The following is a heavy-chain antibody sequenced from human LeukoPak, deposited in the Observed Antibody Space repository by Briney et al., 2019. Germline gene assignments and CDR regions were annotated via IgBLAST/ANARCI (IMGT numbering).Heavy chain of an antibody. V-gene: IGHV3-64*01. D-gene: IGHD1-26*01. J-gene: IGHJ6*03. CDR3: ARLSSISALGPTNMDV. Sequence: GGSLRLSCAASGFTFSSYAMHWVRQAPGKGLEYVSAISSNGGSTYYANSVKGRFTISRDNSKNTLYLQMGSLRAEDMAVYYCARLSSISALGPTNMDVWGKGTTVTVSS. CDR2: ISSNGGST. CDR1: GFTFSSYA.